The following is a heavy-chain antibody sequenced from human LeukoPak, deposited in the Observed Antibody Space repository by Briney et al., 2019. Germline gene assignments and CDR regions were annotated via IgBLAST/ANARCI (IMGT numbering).Heavy chain of an antibody. CDR1: GFTCSGNS. D-gene: IGHD3/OR15-3a*01. CDR2: ISGSGGSI. Sequence: GGSLRLSCSASGFTCSGNSRIWLRPAPGNGREGLTGISGSGGSIYYADYVKGRFPISRDHSKNTLHLQMHSLRDEDTAVYYGAIDVLFRTGCSDYWGQGTLVTGSS. CDR3: AIDVLFRTGCSDY. V-gene: IGHV3-23*01. J-gene: IGHJ4*02.